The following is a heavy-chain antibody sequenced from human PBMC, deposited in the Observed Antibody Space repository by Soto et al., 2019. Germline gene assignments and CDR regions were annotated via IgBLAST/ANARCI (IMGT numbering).Heavy chain of an antibody. CDR3: ARVRSTPVLANWFDP. J-gene: IGHJ5*02. V-gene: IGHV4-59*01. Sequence: ASETLSLTCTVSGGSISSYYWSWIRQPPGKGLEWIGYIYYSGSTNYNPSLKSRVTISVDTSKNQFSLKLSSVTAADTAVYYCARVRSTPVLANWFDPWGQGTLVTVSS. D-gene: IGHD4-17*01. CDR1: GGSISSYY. CDR2: IYYSGST.